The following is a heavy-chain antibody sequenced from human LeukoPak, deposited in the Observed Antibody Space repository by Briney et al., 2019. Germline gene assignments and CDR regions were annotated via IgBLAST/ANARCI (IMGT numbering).Heavy chain of an antibody. Sequence: GGSLRLSCEASGFTFSAYAMTWVRQAPGKGLEWVSLIYSGDSTYYADSVKGRFTMSRDNSKNTLYLQMNSLRVEDTAVYYCARDGRWLQLAPDAFDIWGQGTMVTVSS. J-gene: IGHJ3*02. CDR1: GFTFSAYA. CDR3: ARDGRWLQLAPDAFDI. V-gene: IGHV3-66*01. D-gene: IGHD5-24*01. CDR2: IYSGDST.